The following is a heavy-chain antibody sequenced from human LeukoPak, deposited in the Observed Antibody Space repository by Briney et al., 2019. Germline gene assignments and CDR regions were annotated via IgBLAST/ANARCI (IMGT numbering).Heavy chain of an antibody. Sequence: GGSLRLSCAASGFTFDDYGMSWVRQAPGKGLEWVSGINWNGGSTGYADSVKGRFTISRDNAKNSLYLQMNSLRAEDTALYYCARDRWDCSSTSCYHYMDVWGKGTTVTISS. CDR2: INWNGGST. J-gene: IGHJ6*03. V-gene: IGHV3-20*04. D-gene: IGHD2-2*01. CDR3: ARDRWDCSSTSCYHYMDV. CDR1: GFTFDDYG.